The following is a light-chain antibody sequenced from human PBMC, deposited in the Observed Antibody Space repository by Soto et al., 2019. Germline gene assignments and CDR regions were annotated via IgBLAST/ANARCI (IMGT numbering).Light chain of an antibody. Sequence: QSVLTQPASVSWAPGPSITISCTGTSSDVGGYNYVSWYQHHPGKAPKLIIYDVSNRPSGVSIRFSGSKSDNTASLTISGLQPEDEADYHCSSYTTSNTRQIVFGTGTKVTVL. CDR1: SSDVGGYNY. CDR3: SSYTTSNTRQIV. CDR2: DVS. J-gene: IGLJ1*01. V-gene: IGLV2-14*03.